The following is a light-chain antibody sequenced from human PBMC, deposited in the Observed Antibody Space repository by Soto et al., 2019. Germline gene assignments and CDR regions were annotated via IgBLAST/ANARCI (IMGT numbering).Light chain of an antibody. CDR1: QSISYW. J-gene: IGKJ1*01. V-gene: IGKV1-5*01. CDR3: QQYNSYST. CDR2: DAS. Sequence: DIQMTQSPSTLSTSVGGRATIPCRASQSISYWLAWYQQKPGKPPKLLIYDASSLESGVPSRFSGSGSGTEFTLTISSLQPDDFATYYCQQYNSYSTFGQGTKVDI.